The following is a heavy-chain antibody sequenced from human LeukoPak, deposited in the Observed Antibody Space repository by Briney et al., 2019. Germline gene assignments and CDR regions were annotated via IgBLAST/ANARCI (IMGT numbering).Heavy chain of an antibody. CDR3: AREPLDDFWSGYYYYYYYGMDV. Sequence: ASVKVSCKASGYTFTSYGISWVRQAPEQGLEWMGWISAYNGNTNYAQKLQGRVTMTTDTSTSTAYMELRSLRSDDTAVYYCAREPLDDFWSGYYYYYYYGMDVWGQGTTVTVSS. D-gene: IGHD3-3*01. V-gene: IGHV1-18*01. J-gene: IGHJ6*02. CDR2: ISAYNGNT. CDR1: GYTFTSYG.